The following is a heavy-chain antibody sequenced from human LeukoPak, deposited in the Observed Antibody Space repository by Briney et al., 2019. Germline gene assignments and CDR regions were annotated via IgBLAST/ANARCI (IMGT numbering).Heavy chain of an antibody. CDR1: GYTFTSYG. J-gene: IGHJ4*02. CDR3: ARSPGGGGSYYGVFDY. Sequence: ASVKVSCKASGYTFTSYGISWVRQAPGQGLEWMGWISAYDGNTNYAQKLQGRVTMTTDTSTSTAYMELRSLRSDDTAVYYCARSPGGGGSYYGVFDYWGQGTLVTVSS. V-gene: IGHV1-18*01. D-gene: IGHD1-26*01. CDR2: ISAYDGNT.